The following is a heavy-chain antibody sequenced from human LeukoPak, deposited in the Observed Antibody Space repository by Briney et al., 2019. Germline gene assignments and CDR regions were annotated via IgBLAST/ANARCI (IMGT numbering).Heavy chain of an antibody. CDR2: INPNSGGT. D-gene: IGHD2-2*02. V-gene: IGHV1-2*02. Sequence: GASVKVSCKASGYTFTGYYMHWVRQAPGQGLEWMGWINPNSGGTNYAQKFQGRVTMTRDTSISTAYMELSRLRSDDTAVYYCARVLYTPYKLFAYWGQGTLVTVSS. CDR1: GYTFTGYY. CDR3: ARVLYTPYKLFAY. J-gene: IGHJ4*02.